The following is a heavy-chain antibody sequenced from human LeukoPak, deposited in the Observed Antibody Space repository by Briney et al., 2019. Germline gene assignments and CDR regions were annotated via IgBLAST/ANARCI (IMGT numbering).Heavy chain of an antibody. J-gene: IGHJ5*02. D-gene: IGHD3-10*01. Sequence: SETLSLTCTVSGGSISSGDYYWSWIRQPPGKGLEWIGYIYYSGSTYYNPSLKSRVTISVDTSKNQFSLKLSSVTAADTAVYYCARQGFGELLSHNWFDPWGQGTLVTVSS. CDR1: GGSISSGDYY. V-gene: IGHV4-30-4*08. CDR3: ARQGFGELLSHNWFDP. CDR2: IYYSGST.